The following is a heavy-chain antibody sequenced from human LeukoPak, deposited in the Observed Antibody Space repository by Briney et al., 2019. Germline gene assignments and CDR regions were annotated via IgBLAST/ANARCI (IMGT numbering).Heavy chain of an antibody. D-gene: IGHD3-3*01. CDR1: GFTFSDYY. V-gene: IGHV3-11*06. J-gene: IGHJ4*02. CDR2: ISRSSTYT. CDR3: ARDVFGVVAYFDY. Sequence: PGGSLRLSCAASGFTFSDYYMSWIRQAPGKGLEWVSYISRSSTYTSYADSVKGRFTISRDNANNSLYLQMTSLRAEDTAVYYCARDVFGVVAYFDYWGQGTLVSVSS.